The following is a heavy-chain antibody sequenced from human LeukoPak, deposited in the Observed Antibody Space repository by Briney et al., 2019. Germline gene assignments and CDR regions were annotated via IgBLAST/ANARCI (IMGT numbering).Heavy chain of an antibody. CDR1: GFTFSSYG. J-gene: IGHJ3*02. Sequence: GGSLRLSCAASGFTFSSYGMHWVRQAPGKGLEWVAVISYDGSNKYYADSVKGRFTISRDNSKNTLYLQMNSLRAEDTAVYYCAKVRYELRYFDSSGAFDIWGQGTMVTVSS. D-gene: IGHD3-9*01. V-gene: IGHV3-30*18. CDR2: ISYDGSNK. CDR3: AKVRYELRYFDSSGAFDI.